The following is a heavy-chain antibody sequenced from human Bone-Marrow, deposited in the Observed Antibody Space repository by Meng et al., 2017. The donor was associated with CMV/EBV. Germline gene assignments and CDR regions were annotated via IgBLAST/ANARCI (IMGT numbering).Heavy chain of an antibody. CDR2: IGFDNDA. CDR1: GFSLSSHD. CDR3: FRERGGVGGWFAFDS. J-gene: IGHJ4*02. V-gene: IGHV3-13*01. Sequence: GASLKISCAASGFSLSSHDMHWVRQATGKGLEWVATIGFDNDAYYPDYVKGRFSISRGNAKNSFYRQMNSLRAGDTAGYYCFRERGGVGGWFAFDSWGQGTLVTVYS. D-gene: IGHD3-10*01.